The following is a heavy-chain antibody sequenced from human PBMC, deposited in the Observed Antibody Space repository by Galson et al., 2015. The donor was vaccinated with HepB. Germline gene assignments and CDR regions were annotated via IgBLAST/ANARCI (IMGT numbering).Heavy chain of an antibody. Sequence: SVKVSCKASGGTFSSYAISWVRQAPGQGLEWMGGIIPIFGTAHYAQKFQGRVTITADESTSTAYMELSSLRSEDTAVYYCARGRDYYDSSGYYYDSVNAFDIWDQGTMVTVSS. V-gene: IGHV1-69*13. CDR1: GGTFSSYA. CDR2: IIPIFGTA. CDR3: ARGRDYYDSSGYYYDSVNAFDI. D-gene: IGHD3-22*01. J-gene: IGHJ3*02.